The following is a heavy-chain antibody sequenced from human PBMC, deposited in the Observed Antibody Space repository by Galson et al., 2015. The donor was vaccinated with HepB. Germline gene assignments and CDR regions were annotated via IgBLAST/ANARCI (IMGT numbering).Heavy chain of an antibody. D-gene: IGHD2-8*02. J-gene: IGHJ2*01. CDR3: ATDRWWGTPRYFDL. CDR2: FDPEDGET. Sequence: SVKVSCKVSGYTLTKLSMHWVRQAPGKGLEWTGGFDPEDGETIYAQKFQGRVTMTEDTSTDTAYMELSSLRSEDTAVYYCATDRWWGTPRYFDLWGRGTLVTVSS. CDR1: GYTLTKLS. V-gene: IGHV1-24*01.